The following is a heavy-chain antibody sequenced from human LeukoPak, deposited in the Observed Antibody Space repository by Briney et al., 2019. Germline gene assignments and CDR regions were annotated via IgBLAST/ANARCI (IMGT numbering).Heavy chain of an antibody. V-gene: IGHV3-23*01. CDR2: ISSSDNT. J-gene: IGHJ4*02. CDR3: AQNWNNDY. D-gene: IGHD1/OR15-1a*01. CDR1: GFTFSSYA. Sequence: AGGSLRLSCTAYGFTFSSYAMSWVRQAPGKGLEWVSSISSSDNTYYADSVKGRFSISRDNSKNTLYLQMNSLRAEDTAVYYCAQNWNNDYWGQGSLVTVSS.